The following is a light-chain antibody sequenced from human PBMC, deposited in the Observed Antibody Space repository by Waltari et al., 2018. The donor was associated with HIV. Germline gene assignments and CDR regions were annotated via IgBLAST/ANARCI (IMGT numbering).Light chain of an antibody. J-gene: IGKJ2*01. Sequence: IVMTQSPATLSVSAGKRTTLSCTTSQSVSSNLAWYQQKPGQAPRPLIYGASTRATGTPARFSGSGSGTESTLTISSLQSEDFAVYYCQQYNNWPPGYTFGQGTKLEIK. CDR3: QQYNNWPPGYT. CDR1: QSVSSN. CDR2: GAS. V-gene: IGKV3-15*01.